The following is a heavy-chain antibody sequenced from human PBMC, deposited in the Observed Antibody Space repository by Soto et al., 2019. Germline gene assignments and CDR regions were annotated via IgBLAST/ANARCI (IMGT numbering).Heavy chain of an antibody. D-gene: IGHD3-22*01. V-gene: IGHV1-69*13. J-gene: IGHJ5*02. CDR2: IIPIFGTA. CDR1: GGSFSSYA. Sequence: SVKVSCKASGGSFSSYAISWVRQAPGQGLEWMGGIIPIFGTANYAQKFQGRVTITADESTSTAYMELSSLRSEDTAVYYCARDAPAHYDSSGSPTGPFDPWGQGTLVTVSS. CDR3: ARDAPAHYDSSGSPTGPFDP.